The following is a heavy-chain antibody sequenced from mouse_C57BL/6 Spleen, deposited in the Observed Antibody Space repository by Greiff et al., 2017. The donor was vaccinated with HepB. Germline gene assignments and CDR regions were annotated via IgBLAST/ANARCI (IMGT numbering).Heavy chain of an antibody. CDR1: GFNIKDYY. D-gene: IGHD2-3*01. V-gene: IGHV14-2*01. CDR3: ARGRLLRPYAMDY. CDR2: IDPEDGET. J-gene: IGHJ4*01. Sequence: EVMLVESGAELVKPGASVKLSCTASGFNIKDYYMHWVKQRTEQGLEWIGRIDPEDGETKYAPKFQGKATITADTSSNTAYLQLSSLTSEDTAVYYCARGRLLRPYAMDYWGQGTSVTVSS.